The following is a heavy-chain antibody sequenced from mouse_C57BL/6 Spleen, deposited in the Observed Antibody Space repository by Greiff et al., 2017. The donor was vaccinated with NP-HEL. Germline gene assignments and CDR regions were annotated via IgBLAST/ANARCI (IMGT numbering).Heavy chain of an antibody. V-gene: IGHV5-17*01. Sequence: EVKLMESGGGLVKPGGSLKLSCAASGFTFSDYGMHWVRQAPEKGLEWVAYISSGRSTIYYADTVQGRFTISRDNAKNTLFLQMTSLRSEDTAMYYCARTVGYYYAMDYWGQGTSVTVSS. J-gene: IGHJ4*01. CDR1: GFTFSDYG. CDR2: ISSGRSTI. CDR3: ARTVGYYYAMDY.